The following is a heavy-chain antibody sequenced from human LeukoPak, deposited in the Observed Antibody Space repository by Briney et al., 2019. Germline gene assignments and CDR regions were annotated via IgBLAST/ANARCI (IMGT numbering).Heavy chain of an antibody. V-gene: IGHV5-10-1*01. CDR3: ARHVRGPYGSGSPIFDY. CDR1: GYSSTSYW. CDR2: IDPSDSYT. J-gene: IGHJ4*02. Sequence: GESLKISCKGSGYSSTSYWISWVRQMPGKGLEWMGRIDPSDSYTNYSPSFQGHVTISADKSISTAYLQWSSLKASDTAMYYCARHVRGPYGSGSPIFDYWGQGTLVTVSS. D-gene: IGHD3-10*01.